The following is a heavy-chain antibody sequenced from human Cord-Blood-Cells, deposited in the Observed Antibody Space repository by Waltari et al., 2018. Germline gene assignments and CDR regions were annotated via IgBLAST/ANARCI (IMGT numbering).Heavy chain of an antibody. CDR2: IYYRGST. D-gene: IGHD1-26*01. CDR1: GGSISSSSYY. V-gene: IGHV4-39*01. CDR3: ARREGTAIY. J-gene: IGHJ4*02. Sequence: QLQLQESGPGLVKPSETLSLTCTVSGGSISSSSYYWGWIRQPPGKGLEWIGSIYYRGSTYSNPSLKSRVTISVDTSKNQFSLKLSSVTAADTAVYYCARREGTAIYWGQGTLVTVSS.